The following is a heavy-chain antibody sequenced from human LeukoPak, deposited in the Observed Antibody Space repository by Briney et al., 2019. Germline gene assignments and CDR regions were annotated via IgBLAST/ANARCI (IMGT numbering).Heavy chain of an antibody. CDR2: INHSGST. Sequence: PSETLSLTCAVYGGSFSGYYWSWIRQPPGKGLEWIGEINHSGSTNYNPSLKSRVTISVDTSKNQFSLKLSSVTAADTAVYYCAKSTTYSSSSEWFDPWGQGTLVTVSS. CDR1: GGSFSGYY. J-gene: IGHJ5*02. D-gene: IGHD6-6*01. V-gene: IGHV4-34*01. CDR3: AKSTTYSSSSEWFDP.